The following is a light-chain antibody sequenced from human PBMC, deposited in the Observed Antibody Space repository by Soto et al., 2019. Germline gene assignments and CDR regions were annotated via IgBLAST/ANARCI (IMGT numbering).Light chain of an antibody. CDR2: DAS. J-gene: IGKJ4*01. V-gene: IGKV1-5*01. CDR3: QQYHIYPLT. CDR1: QSIITW. Sequence: DIQMTQSPSTLPASVGDRVTITCRASQSIITWLAWFQQAPGKAPKILISDASSLKSGVPSRFSGRGSGTEFTLPVSSLQPDDFATYYCQQYHIYPLTFGGGTKVEI.